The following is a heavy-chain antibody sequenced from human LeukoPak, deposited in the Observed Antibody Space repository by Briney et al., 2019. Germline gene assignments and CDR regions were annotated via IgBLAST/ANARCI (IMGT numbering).Heavy chain of an antibody. CDR1: GFTFSNYA. Sequence: GGSLRLSCAASGFTFSNYAMNWVRQAPGKGLEWVSCISASGGTKLYAVSVKGRFIISRDDSKNTLYVQMSSLRAEDTAVYYCARSLKWNLVGFDYWGQGTLVTVSS. D-gene: IGHD1-1*01. J-gene: IGHJ4*02. CDR2: ISASGGTK. CDR3: ARSLKWNLVGFDY. V-gene: IGHV3-23*01.